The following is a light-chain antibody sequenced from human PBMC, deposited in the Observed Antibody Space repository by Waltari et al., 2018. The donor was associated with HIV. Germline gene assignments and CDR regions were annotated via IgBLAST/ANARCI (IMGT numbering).Light chain of an antibody. J-gene: IGKJ1*01. CDR2: GAS. Sequence: EIVMTQSPATLSGSPGERATLCCRASQSVTTNLAWYQQKPGQAPRVLIYGASTRASGIPARFSGSGSGTEFTLTISSLQPEDFAVYYCQQYYNWPPSWTFDQGTKVEIK. V-gene: IGKV3-15*01. CDR1: QSVTTN. CDR3: QQYYNWPPSWT.